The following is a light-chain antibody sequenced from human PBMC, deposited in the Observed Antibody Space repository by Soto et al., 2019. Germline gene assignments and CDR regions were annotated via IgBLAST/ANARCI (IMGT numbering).Light chain of an antibody. CDR1: EGVGTN. CDR2: ATS. Sequence: EVVMTQSPATLSVSPGDSATLSCRASEGVGTNLAWYQQTPGQGPRLLIYATSTRATGIPARFSGSGSGTECTLTSSGLQSEDFAIYYCQQYNKGPPWTFGQGTKVEIK. J-gene: IGKJ1*01. CDR3: QQYNKGPPWT. V-gene: IGKV3-15*01.